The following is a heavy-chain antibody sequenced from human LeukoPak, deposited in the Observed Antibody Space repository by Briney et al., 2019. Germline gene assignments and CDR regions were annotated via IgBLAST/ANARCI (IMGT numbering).Heavy chain of an antibody. D-gene: IGHD3-16*01. CDR3: ARQGGPVMASFDY. Sequence: LGESLRISCKGSGYSFTTYWISWVRQMPGKGLEWMGRIDPSDSYTNYSPSFRGHVTLSADKSISTAYLQWSSLKASDTAMYYCARQGGPVMASFDYWGQGSLVTVSS. V-gene: IGHV5-10-1*01. CDR2: IDPSDSYT. J-gene: IGHJ4*02. CDR1: GYSFTTYW.